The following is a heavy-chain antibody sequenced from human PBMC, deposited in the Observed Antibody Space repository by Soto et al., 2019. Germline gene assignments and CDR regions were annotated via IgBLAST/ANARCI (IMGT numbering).Heavy chain of an antibody. CDR1: GGTFSSYA. V-gene: IGHV1-69*12. J-gene: IGHJ6*02. Sequence: QVQLVQSGAEVKKPGSSVKVSCKASGGTFSSYAISWARQAPGQGLEWMGGIIPLFGTANYAQKFQGRGTITADESTSAASMGRTSLRSEDTAVYYCARQGGSLYCYYSRDVWGQGTTVTVSS. CDR3: ARQGGSLYCYYSRDV. D-gene: IGHD2-15*01. CDR2: IIPLFGTA.